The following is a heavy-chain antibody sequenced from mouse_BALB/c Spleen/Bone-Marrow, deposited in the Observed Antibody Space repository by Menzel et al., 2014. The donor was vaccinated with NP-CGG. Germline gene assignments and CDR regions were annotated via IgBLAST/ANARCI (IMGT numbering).Heavy chain of an antibody. CDR2: IDPSDSET. V-gene: IGHV1S126*01. D-gene: IGHD1-2*01. Sequence: QVQLQQSGPQLVRPGASVKISCKASGYSFTSYWMHWVKQRPGQGLEWMGMIDPSDSETRLNQKFKDKATLTVDKSSSTAYMHLSSPTPEDSAVYYCARDGITTATYYYAMDYWGQGTSVTVSS. CDR3: ARDGITTATYYYAMDY. J-gene: IGHJ4*01. CDR1: GYSFTSYW.